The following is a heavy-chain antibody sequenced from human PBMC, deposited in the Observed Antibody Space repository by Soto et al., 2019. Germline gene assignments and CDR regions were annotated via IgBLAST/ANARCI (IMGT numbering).Heavy chain of an antibody. Sequence: SETLSLTCTVSGGSISSYYWSWIRQPPGKGLEWIGYIYYSGSTNYNPSLKSRVTISVDTSKNQFSLKLSSVTAADTAVYYCARSCGGCGESIAARLGAFDIWGQGTRVTVSS. J-gene: IGHJ3*02. V-gene: IGHV4-59*01. CDR1: GGSISSYY. CDR3: ARSCGGCGESIAARLGAFDI. CDR2: IYYSGST. D-gene: IGHD6-6*01.